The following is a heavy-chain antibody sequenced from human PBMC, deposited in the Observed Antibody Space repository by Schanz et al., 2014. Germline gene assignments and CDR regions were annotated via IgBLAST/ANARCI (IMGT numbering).Heavy chain of an antibody. CDR3: LAPDYGMDV. V-gene: IGHV3-7*01. J-gene: IGHJ6*02. CDR1: GFTFSGFW. Sequence: VQLVESGGGVVQPGRSLRLSCAASGFTFSGFWMTWVRQAPGKGLEWVANIKKDGSEKYYVDSVKGRFTISRDNAKNSLFLQMNSLRAEDTAVYYCLAPDYGMDVWGQGTTVTVSS. CDR2: IKKDGSEK.